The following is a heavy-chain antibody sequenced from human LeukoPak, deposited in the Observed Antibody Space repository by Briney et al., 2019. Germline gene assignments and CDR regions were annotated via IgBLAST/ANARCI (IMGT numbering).Heavy chain of an antibody. J-gene: IGHJ4*02. CDR2: IHYTGST. Sequence: SEILSLTCTVSGDSISSSSYYWVWLRQPPGKGLEWIATIHYTGSTYYNPSLKSRVTISVDTSKNQFSLKLSSVTAADTAMYYCARYWGPYDNSGAYFDYWGQGTLVTVSS. CDR3: ARYWGPYDNSGAYFDY. D-gene: IGHD3-22*01. V-gene: IGHV4-39*01. CDR1: GDSISSSSYY.